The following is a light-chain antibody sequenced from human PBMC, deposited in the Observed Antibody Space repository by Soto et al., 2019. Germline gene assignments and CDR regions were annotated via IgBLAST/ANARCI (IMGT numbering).Light chain of an antibody. CDR3: VAWDGSLNGPV. V-gene: IGLV1-44*01. Sequence: QSVLTQPPSASGTPGQRVTISCSGSSSNIGTNTVNWYQQLPGTAPKLLIYSSKQRPSGVPDRFSGSKSGTSASLAISGLQSEDEADYYCVAWDGSLNGPVFGTGTKLTVL. CDR1: SSNIGTNT. J-gene: IGLJ1*01. CDR2: SSK.